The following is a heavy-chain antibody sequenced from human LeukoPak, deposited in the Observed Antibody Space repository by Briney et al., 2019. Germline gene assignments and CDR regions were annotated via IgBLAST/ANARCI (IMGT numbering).Heavy chain of an antibody. V-gene: IGHV4-34*01. J-gene: IGHJ2*01. CDR2: ISHSGVT. Sequence: PSETLSLTCAVYGGSFSGSYWGWIRHSPGKGLELIGDISHSGVTAYNPSLKSRVTISLDTSNSQFSLKLFSVTAADTAVYYCVRHPSFTLVGVVTAFDLWGRGTLVTVSS. CDR3: VRHPSFTLVGVVTAFDL. CDR1: GGSFSGSY. D-gene: IGHD3-3*01.